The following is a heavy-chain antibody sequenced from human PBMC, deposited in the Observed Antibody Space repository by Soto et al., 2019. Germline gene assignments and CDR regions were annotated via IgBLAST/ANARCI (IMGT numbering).Heavy chain of an antibody. Sequence: GGSLRLSCAASGFTFSDYYMSWIRQAPGKGLEWVSYISSSGSTIYYADSVKGRFTISRDNAKNSLYLQMNSLRAEDTAVYYCARDIMITFGGVIEDNWFDPWGQGTLVTVSS. CDR3: ARDIMITFGGVIEDNWFDP. CDR2: ISSSGSTI. D-gene: IGHD3-16*02. V-gene: IGHV3-11*01. J-gene: IGHJ5*02. CDR1: GFTFSDYY.